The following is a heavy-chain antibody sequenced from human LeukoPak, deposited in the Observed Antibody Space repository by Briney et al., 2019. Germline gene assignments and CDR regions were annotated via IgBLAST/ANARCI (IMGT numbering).Heavy chain of an antibody. CDR3: VRGGYCSTSTYSFDY. CDR1: EYSFSTYW. D-gene: IGHD2-2*01. J-gene: IGHJ4*02. V-gene: IGHV5-51*01. Sequence: GESLKISCKGSEYSFSTYWIGWVRQMPGKGLEWMGIIFPADSDTRYSPSFQGQVTISADKSISTAYLQWSSLKASDSAMYYCVRGGYCSTSTYSFDYWGQGTLVTVSS. CDR2: IFPADSDT.